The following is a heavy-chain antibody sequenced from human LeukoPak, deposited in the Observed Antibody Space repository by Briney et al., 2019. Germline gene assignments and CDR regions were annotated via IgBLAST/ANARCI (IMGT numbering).Heavy chain of an antibody. V-gene: IGHV1-18*01. CDR1: GYTFTSYG. Sequence: ASGKVSCKASGYTFTSYGISWVRQAPGQGLEWMGWISAYNGNTNYAQKLQGRVTMTTDTSTSTAYMELRSLRSDDTAVYYCARNAITFGGVIVPNDYWGQGTLVTVSS. J-gene: IGHJ4*02. CDR3: ARNAITFGGVIVPNDY. CDR2: ISAYNGNT. D-gene: IGHD3-16*02.